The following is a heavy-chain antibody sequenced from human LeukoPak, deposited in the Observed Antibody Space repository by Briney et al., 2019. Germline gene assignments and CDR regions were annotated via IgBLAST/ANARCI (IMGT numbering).Heavy chain of an antibody. CDR1: GGSISSSNYY. D-gene: IGHD3-22*01. V-gene: IGHV4-39*01. CDR3: ARLPSGYHFDY. CDR2: IYYTGST. Sequence: PSETLSLTCTVSGGSISSSNYYRGWIRQSPGKDLEWVGTIYYTGSTYYNPSLRSRVTISVDTSKNQFSLQLSSVTAADTAVYYCARLPSGYHFDYWGQGTLVTVSS. J-gene: IGHJ4*02.